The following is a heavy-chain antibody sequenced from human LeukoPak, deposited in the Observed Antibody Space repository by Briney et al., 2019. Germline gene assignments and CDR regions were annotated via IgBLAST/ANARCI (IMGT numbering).Heavy chain of an antibody. Sequence: SETLSLTCTVSGGSFSSYYWSWIRQPPGRGLELIGYVFDNGNTNYKPSLKSRVTISIDTSKNQFSLQLSSVTAADTAVYYCAAFRTSSFYWFFDLWGRGTLVTVS. CDR2: VFDNGNT. J-gene: IGHJ2*01. CDR3: AAFRTSSFYWFFDL. D-gene: IGHD2-2*01. CDR1: GGSFSSYY. V-gene: IGHV4-59*01.